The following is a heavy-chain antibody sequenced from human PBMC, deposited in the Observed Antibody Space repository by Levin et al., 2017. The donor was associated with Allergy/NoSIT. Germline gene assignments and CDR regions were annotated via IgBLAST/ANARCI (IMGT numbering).Heavy chain of an antibody. CDR3: ATAVGSEYYYGMDV. CDR1: GYTLTELS. V-gene: IGHV1-24*01. D-gene: IGHD6-19*01. CDR2: FDPEDGET. Sequence: ASVKVSCKVSGYTLTELSMHWVRQAPGKGLEWMGGFDPEDGETIYAQKFQGRVTMTEDTSTDTAYMELSSLRSEDTAVYYCATAVGSEYYYGMDVWGQGTTVTVSS. J-gene: IGHJ6*02.